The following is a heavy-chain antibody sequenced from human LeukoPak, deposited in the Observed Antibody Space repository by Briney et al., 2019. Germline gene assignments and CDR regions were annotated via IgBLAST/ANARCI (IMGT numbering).Heavy chain of an antibody. V-gene: IGHV1-69*06. CDR3: AGVVVVPAAIRAGAYYYYMDV. CDR2: IIPIFGTA. Sequence: SVKVSCKASGGTFSSYAISWVRQAPGQGLEWMGGIIPIFGTANYAQKFQGRVTITADKSTSTAYMELSSLRSEDTAVYYCAGVVVVPAAIRAGAYYYYMDVWGKGTTVTVSS. CDR1: GGTFSSYA. D-gene: IGHD2-2*02. J-gene: IGHJ6*03.